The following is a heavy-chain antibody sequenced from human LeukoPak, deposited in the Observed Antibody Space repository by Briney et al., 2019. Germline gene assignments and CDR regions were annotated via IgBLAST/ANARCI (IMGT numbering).Heavy chain of an antibody. D-gene: IGHD1-1*01. J-gene: IGHJ4*02. CDR2: IIPIFGTA. Sequence: SVKVSCKASGYTFTGYYMHWVRQAPGQGLEWMGGIIPIFGTANYAQKFQGRVTITADKSTSTAYMELSSLRSEDTAVYYCARAHWIASIPSYFDYWGQGTLVTVSS. CDR3: ARAHWIASIPSYFDY. V-gene: IGHV1-69*06. CDR1: GYTFTGYY.